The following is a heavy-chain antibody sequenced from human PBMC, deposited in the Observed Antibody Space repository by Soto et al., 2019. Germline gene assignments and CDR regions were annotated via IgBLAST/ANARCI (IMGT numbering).Heavy chain of an antibody. J-gene: IGHJ3*01. V-gene: IGHV4-38-2*01. Sequence: SETLSLTCAVSGFFISSGNYWGWFRKPPGKGLEWIGSIFHGGNTYYNPSLNSRVTISVDMSKMQFSLKLNSVTAADTAVYYCARARWYDAFDVWGQGTVVTVSS. CDR1: GFFISSGNY. CDR2: IFHGGNT. D-gene: IGHD2-15*01. CDR3: ARARWYDAFDV.